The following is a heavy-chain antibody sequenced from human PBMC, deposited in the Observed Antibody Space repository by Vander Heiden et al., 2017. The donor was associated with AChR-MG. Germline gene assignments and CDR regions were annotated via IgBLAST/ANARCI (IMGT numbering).Heavy chain of an antibody. J-gene: IGHJ4*02. D-gene: IGHD6-19*01. CDR3: AKDRQQWLATSFDH. CDR2: ISGSGSST. CDR1: GFTFRSYA. V-gene: IGHV3-23*01. Sequence: EVQLLESGGGLVQPGGSLRLSCAATGFTFRSYAMTWVRQAPGKGLEWVSAISGSGSSTYYADSVKGRFSISRDNSKSTLSLQMYSLRADDTAVYYCAKDRQQWLATSFDHWGQGTLVTVSS.